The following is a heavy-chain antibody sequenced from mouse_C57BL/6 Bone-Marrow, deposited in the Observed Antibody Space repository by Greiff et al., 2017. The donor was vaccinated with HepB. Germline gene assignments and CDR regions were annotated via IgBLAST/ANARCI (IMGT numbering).Heavy chain of an antibody. CDR3: TRGYGSSKGFAY. Sequence: VHLKQSGAELVRPGASVKLSCTASGFNIKDYYMHWVKQRPEQGLEWIGRIDPEDGDTEYAPKFQGKATMTADTSSTTAYLQLSSLTSEDTAVYYCTRGYGSSKGFAYWGQGTMVTVSA. CDR2: IDPEDGDT. CDR1: GFNIKDYY. V-gene: IGHV14-1*01. D-gene: IGHD1-1*01. J-gene: IGHJ3*01.